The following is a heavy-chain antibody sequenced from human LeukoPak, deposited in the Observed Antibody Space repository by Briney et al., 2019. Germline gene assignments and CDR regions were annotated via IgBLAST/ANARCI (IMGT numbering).Heavy chain of an antibody. D-gene: IGHD3-16*01. J-gene: IGHJ4*02. CDR2: ISSSSSAI. Sequence: GGSLRLSCAASGFTFRRYNMHWVRQAPGKGLEWVSYISSSSSAIYYADSVKGRFTISRDNADNSLYLQMTSLRAEDTALYYCARKVWENDYWGQGTLVTVSS. CDR1: GFTFRRYN. V-gene: IGHV3-48*04. CDR3: ARKVWENDY.